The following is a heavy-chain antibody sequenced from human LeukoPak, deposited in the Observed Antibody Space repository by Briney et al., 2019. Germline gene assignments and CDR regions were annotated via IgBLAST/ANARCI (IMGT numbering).Heavy chain of an antibody. CDR3: ARAIWFGGLFDWFDP. J-gene: IGHJ5*02. V-gene: IGHV3-30*04. CDR1: GFTFSSYA. CDR2: ISYDGSNK. D-gene: IGHD3-10*01. Sequence: GGSLRLSCAASGFTFSSYAMHWVRQAPGKGLEWVAVISYDGSNKYYADSVKGRFTISRDNSKNTLYLQMNSLRAEDTAVYYCARAIWFGGLFDWFDPWGQGTLVTVSS.